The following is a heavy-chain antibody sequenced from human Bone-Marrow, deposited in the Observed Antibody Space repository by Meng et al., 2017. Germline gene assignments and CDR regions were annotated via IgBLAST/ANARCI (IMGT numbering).Heavy chain of an antibody. CDR1: GFTFSSYG. CDR3: ARGLGYCSSTSCYEYRDY. J-gene: IGHJ4*02. CDR2: IWYDGSNK. Sequence: GGSLRLSCAASGFTFSSYGMHWVRQAPGKGLEWVAVIWYDGSNKYYADSVKGRFTISRDNSKNTLYLQMNSLRAEDTAVYYCARGLGYCSSTSCYEYRDYWGQGTLVTVSS. V-gene: IGHV3-33*01. D-gene: IGHD2-2*01.